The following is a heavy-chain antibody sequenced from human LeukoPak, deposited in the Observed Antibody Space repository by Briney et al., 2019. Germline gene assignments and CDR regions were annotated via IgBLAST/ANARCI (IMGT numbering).Heavy chain of an antibody. D-gene: IGHD3-22*01. CDR1: GFTFSSYA. CDR2: IYYSGST. J-gene: IGHJ5*02. Sequence: GSLRLSCAASGFTFSSYAMSWVRQPPGKGLEWIGSIYYSGSTSYNPSLKSRVTISVDTSKKQISLKLSSVTASDTAVYYCAREKIAYYDSSGRGWFDPWGQGTLVTVSS. CDR3: AREKIAYYDSSGRGWFDP. V-gene: IGHV4-38-2*02.